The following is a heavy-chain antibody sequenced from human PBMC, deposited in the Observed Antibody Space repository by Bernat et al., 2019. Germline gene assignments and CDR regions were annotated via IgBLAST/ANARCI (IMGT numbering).Heavy chain of an antibody. CDR1: GFTFSIYW. D-gene: IGHD2-15*01. CDR2: INIDGSIT. V-gene: IGHV3-74*01. Sequence: EVQLVESGGGLVQPGGSLRLSCAASGFTFSIYWMHWVRQAPGKGLVWVSRINIDGSITSYADSVKGRLTISRDNAKNTVYLQMNSLRAEDTALYYCATDKYCNGDRCAPNDFDYWGQGTLVTVSS. J-gene: IGHJ4*02. CDR3: ATDKYCNGDRCAPNDFDY.